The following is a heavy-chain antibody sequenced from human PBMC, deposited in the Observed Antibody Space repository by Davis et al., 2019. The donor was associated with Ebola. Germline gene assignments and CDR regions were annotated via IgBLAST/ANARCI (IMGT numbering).Heavy chain of an antibody. D-gene: IGHD6-13*01. J-gene: IGHJ4*02. CDR3: AKKYHNSWPSFDY. CDR1: GLTSSDYY. V-gene: IGHV3-23*01. CDR2: ISSSGEIT. Sequence: PRGSLRPSCAASGLTSSDYYMSWIRQAPGKGLEWVSYISSSGEITFYADSVRGRFTIPRDDSKNTLYLQMNYLRAEDTALYYCAKKYHNSWPSFDYWGQGALVTVSS.